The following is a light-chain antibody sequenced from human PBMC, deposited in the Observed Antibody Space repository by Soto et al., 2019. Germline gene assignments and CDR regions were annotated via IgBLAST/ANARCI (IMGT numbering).Light chain of an antibody. Sequence: QSVLTQPPSASGSPGQPVTIPCTGTSSDVGGYDHVSWYQQHPGKAPKLMIYEVTKRPAGVPDRFSGSKSGNTASLTVSGLQAEDEADYYCSSDAGNYNYVFGTGTKVTVL. J-gene: IGLJ1*01. V-gene: IGLV2-8*01. CDR1: SSDVGGYDH. CDR3: SSDAGNYNYV. CDR2: EVT.